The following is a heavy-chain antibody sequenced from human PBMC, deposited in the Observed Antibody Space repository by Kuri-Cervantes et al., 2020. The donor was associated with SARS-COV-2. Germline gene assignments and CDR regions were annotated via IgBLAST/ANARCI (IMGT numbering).Heavy chain of an antibody. CDR3: AADSRGSGSYHYGMDV. J-gene: IGHJ6*02. D-gene: IGHD3-10*01. CDR2: MNPNSGNT. V-gene: IGHV1-8*01. Sequence: ASVKVSCKASGYTSTSYDINWVRQATGQGLEWMGWMNPNSGNTGYAQKFQGWVTMTRDTSISTAYMELSSLRSEDTAVYYCAADSRGSGSYHYGMDVWGQGTTVTVSS. CDR1: GYTSTSYD.